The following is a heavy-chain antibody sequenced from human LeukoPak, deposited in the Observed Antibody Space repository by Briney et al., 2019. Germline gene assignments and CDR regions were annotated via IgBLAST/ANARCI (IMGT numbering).Heavy chain of an antibody. D-gene: IGHD2-15*01. J-gene: IGHJ6*02. CDR3: ARDMVAATGYYFYGMDV. V-gene: IGHV4-31*03. CDR2: IYYSGST. Sequence: PSETLSLTCTVSGGSISSGGYYWSWIRQHPGKGLEWIGYIYYSGSTYYNPSLKSRVTISVDTSKNQFSLKLSSVTAADTAVYYCARDMVAATGYYFYGMDVWGQGTTVTVSS. CDR1: GGSISSGGYY.